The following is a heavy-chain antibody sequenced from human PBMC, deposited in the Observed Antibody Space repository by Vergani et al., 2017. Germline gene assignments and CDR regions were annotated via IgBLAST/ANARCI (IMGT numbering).Heavy chain of an antibody. D-gene: IGHD4/OR15-4a*01. CDR3: ARMGDYGRNDAFDI. V-gene: IGHV2-26*01. Sequence: QESGPVRVKPTETLTLTCSVSGFSINNAGLGVSWIRQPPGKALEWLAHIFSNDKKSYKTSLKTRLSISKDTSKSQVVLTLANVDPLDTATYYCARMGDYGRNDAFDIWGQGTLVFVS. CDR2: IFSNDKK. J-gene: IGHJ3*02. CDR1: GFSINNAGLG.